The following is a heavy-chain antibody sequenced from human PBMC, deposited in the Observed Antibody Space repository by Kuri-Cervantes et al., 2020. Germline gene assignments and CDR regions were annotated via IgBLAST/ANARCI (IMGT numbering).Heavy chain of an antibody. D-gene: IGHD3-9*01. CDR1: GFTVSSNY. Sequence: GGSLRLSCAASGFTVSSNYMSWVRQAPGKGLEWVSVIYSGGSTYYADSVKGRFTISRDNSKNTLYLQMNSLRAEDTAVYYCAKIARGTSDILTTWGQGTLVTVSS. V-gene: IGHV3-53*01. CDR2: IYSGGST. J-gene: IGHJ5*02. CDR3: AKIARGTSDILTT.